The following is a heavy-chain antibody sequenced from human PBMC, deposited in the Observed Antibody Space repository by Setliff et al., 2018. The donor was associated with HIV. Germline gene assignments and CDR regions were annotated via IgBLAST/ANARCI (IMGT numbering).Heavy chain of an antibody. J-gene: IGHJ4*02. CDR1: GNSISSGYY. Sequence: PSETLSLTCVVSGNSISSGYYWGWVRQPPGKGLEWIGSIYHTGSTYYNPSLKGRVTISVDTSKNQFSQKLTSLTAADTAVYYCARIDGEAADTNYWGQGTLVTVSS. D-gene: IGHD6-13*01. CDR3: ARIDGEAADTNY. V-gene: IGHV4-38-2*01. CDR2: IYHTGST.